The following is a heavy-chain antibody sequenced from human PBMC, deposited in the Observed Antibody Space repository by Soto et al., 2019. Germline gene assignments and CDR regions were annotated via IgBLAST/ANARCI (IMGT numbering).Heavy chain of an antibody. CDR3: ASAAVTGTAGLDF. CDR2: INPNSGGP. D-gene: IGHD6-19*01. J-gene: IGHJ4*02. V-gene: IGHV1-2*02. CDR1: GYTFSGFY. Sequence: GASVKVSCKASGYTFSGFYMHWVRQAPGQGLEWMGWINPNSGGPKSAEKFQGRVTMTRDTSISTAYMELSRLTSDDTAVYYCASAAVTGTAGLDFWGQGTQVTVSS.